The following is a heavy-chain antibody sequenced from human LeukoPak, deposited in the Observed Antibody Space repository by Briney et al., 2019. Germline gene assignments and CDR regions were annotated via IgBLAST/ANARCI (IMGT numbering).Heavy chain of an antibody. J-gene: IGHJ6*02. Sequence: ASVNVSFKATGYTFTSYGISGVRQASARGVEGMGCISAYNGKTNYAQKLQGRVPMTTDTCTSTAYMELRSLRSDDTAVYYCARDFVVGYNSAYYYYGMDVWGQGTTVTVSS. CDR2: ISAYNGKT. CDR1: GYTFTSYG. D-gene: IGHD5-12*01. CDR3: ARDFVVGYNSAYYYYGMDV. V-gene: IGHV1-18*01.